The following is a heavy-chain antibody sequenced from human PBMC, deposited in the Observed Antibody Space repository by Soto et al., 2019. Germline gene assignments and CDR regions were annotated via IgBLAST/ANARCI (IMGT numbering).Heavy chain of an antibody. CDR1: GYSFIDYY. J-gene: IGHJ4*02. V-gene: IGHV1-2*02. Sequence: ASVKVSCKSSGYSFIDYYMHWVRQAPGQGFEWMGRISPKSGGTNYAQKFEGRVTMTWDTSLNTAYMELSSLISEDTAVYYCARPPGYISDWYYFDLWGQGTLVTVSS. D-gene: IGHD3-9*01. CDR3: ARPPGYISDWYYFDL. CDR2: ISPKSGGT.